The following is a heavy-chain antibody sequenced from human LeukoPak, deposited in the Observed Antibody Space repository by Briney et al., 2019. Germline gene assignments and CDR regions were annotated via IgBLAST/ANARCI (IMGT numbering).Heavy chain of an antibody. CDR3: ARGPFQERVPGIAVAAIDY. D-gene: IGHD6-19*01. V-gene: IGHV4-34*01. J-gene: IGHJ4*02. CDR2: INHSGST. Sequence: PSETLSLTCAVYGGSFSGYYWSWIRQPPGKGLEWIGEINHSGSTNYNPSLKSRVTISVDTSKNQFSLKLSSVTAADTAVYYCARGPFQERVPGIAVAAIDYWGQRTLVTVSS. CDR1: GGSFSGYY.